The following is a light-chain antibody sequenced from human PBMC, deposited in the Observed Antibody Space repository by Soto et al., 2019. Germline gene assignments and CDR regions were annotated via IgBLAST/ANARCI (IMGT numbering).Light chain of an antibody. V-gene: IGKV3-15*01. CDR1: QSVSSN. CDR3: QHYNDWPT. J-gene: IGKJ1*01. Sequence: EIVRTQSPATLSLSIGERATLSCRASQSVSSNLAWYQLKPGQAPRLLIYGASTRATGIPARFSGSGSGTEFTLTISSLQSEDFAVYYCQHYNDWPTFGQGTKVDIK. CDR2: GAS.